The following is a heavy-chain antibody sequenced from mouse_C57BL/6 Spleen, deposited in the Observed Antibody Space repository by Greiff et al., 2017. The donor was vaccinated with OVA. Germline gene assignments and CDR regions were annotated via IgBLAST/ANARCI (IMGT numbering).Heavy chain of an antibody. D-gene: IGHD1-1*01. CDR2: ISSGSSTI. Sequence: EVKVVESGGGLVKPGGSLKLSCAASGFTFSDYGMHWVRQAPEKGLEWVAYISSGSSTIYYADTVKGRFTISRDNAKNTLFLQMTSLRSEDTAMYYCASTYYRSSYGFDYWGQGTTLTVSS. J-gene: IGHJ2*01. CDR3: ASTYYRSSYGFDY. CDR1: GFTFSDYG. V-gene: IGHV5-17*01.